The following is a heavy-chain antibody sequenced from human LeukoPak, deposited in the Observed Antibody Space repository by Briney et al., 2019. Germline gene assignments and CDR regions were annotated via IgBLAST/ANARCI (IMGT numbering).Heavy chain of an antibody. V-gene: IGHV3-21*01. J-gene: IGHJ3*02. CDR2: ISSGGSYI. CDR1: GFTFSSYS. CDR3: AREESDAFDI. Sequence: GGSLRLSCAASGFTFSSYSMNWVRLAPGKGLEWVSSISSGGSYIYYADSVKGRFTISRDNAQNSLYLQMNSLRAEDTSLYYCAREESDAFDIWGQGTMVTVS.